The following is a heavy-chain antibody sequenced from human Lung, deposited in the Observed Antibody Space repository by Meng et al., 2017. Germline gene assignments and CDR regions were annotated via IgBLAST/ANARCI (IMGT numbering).Heavy chain of an antibody. Sequence: QVQLQQGGAGLLKPSGTPALTCVVPGGSLRDYYWSWIRQPPGKGLEWIGEINHSGSTTYNPSLESRATISVDTSQNNPSLKLSSVTAADSAVYYCARGPTTMAHDFDYWGQGTLVTVSS. CDR2: INHSGST. J-gene: IGHJ4*02. V-gene: IGHV4-34*01. CDR1: GGSLRDYY. CDR3: ARGPTTMAHDFDY. D-gene: IGHD4-11*01.